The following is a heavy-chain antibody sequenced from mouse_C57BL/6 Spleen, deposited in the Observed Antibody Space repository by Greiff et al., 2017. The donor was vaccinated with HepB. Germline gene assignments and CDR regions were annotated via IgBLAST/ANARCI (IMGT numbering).Heavy chain of an antibody. CDR2: IYPGDGDT. V-gene: IGHV1-82*01. D-gene: IGHD2-1*01. Sequence: VQLQESGPELVKPGASVKISCKASGYAFSSSWMNWVKQRPGKGLEWIGRIYPGDGDTNYNGKFKGKATLTAAKSSSTAYMQLSSLTSEDSAVYFCAREGGNYEGNAMDYWGQGTSVTVSS. J-gene: IGHJ4*01. CDR1: GYAFSSSW. CDR3: AREGGNYEGNAMDY.